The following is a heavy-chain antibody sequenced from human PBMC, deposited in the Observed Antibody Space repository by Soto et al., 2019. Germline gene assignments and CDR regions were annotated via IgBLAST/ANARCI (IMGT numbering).Heavy chain of an antibody. CDR3: VREDGVVGASSAFDS. Sequence: PVGSLRLSCVASGFALTTYTMNWVRQGPGTGLEWVSSINGRSNYKYYSDSVKGRFTVSRDNAQSSLFLQMSRLGPEDTAVYYCVREDGVVGASSAFDSWGQGTLVTVSS. CDR1: GFALTTYT. J-gene: IGHJ4*02. V-gene: IGHV3-21*01. CDR2: INGRSNYK. D-gene: IGHD1-26*01.